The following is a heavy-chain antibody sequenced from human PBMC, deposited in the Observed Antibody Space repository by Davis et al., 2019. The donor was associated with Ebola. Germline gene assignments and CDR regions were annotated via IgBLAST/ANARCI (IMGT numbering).Heavy chain of an antibody. V-gene: IGHV4-38-2*02. CDR1: GYSISSGDY. CDR2: MYQSGTN. CDR3: ARSQRGIIYFDY. D-gene: IGHD3-10*01. J-gene: IGHJ4*02. Sequence: MPGGSLRLSCSVSGYSISSGDYWGWIRQHPGKGMEWTGSMYQSGTNYSYPSLKSRGTISLDTSKNKFTRNLSAVTAADTAVYYCARSQRGIIYFDYWGQGSLVTVSS.